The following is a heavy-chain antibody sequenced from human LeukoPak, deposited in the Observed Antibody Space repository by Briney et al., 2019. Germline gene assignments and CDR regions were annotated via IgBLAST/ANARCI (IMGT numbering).Heavy chain of an antibody. CDR1: GFTVSSFG. CDR2: IRFDGSNK. J-gene: IGHJ6*03. V-gene: IGHV3-30*02. Sequence: PGGSLRLSCAASGFTVSSFGMHWVRQAPGKGLEWVAFIRFDGSNKYYADSVKGRFTISRDNSKNTLYLQMNSLRAEDTAVYYCAKDRAYYYYYMDVWGKGTTVTISS. CDR3: AKDRAYYYYYMDV.